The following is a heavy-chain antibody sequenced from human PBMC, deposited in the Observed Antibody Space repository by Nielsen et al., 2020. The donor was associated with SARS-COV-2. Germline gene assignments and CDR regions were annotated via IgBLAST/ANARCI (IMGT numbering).Heavy chain of an antibody. J-gene: IGHJ4*02. V-gene: IGHV2-5*02. Sequence: SGPTLVKPTQTLTLTCSFSGFSLTTSGVGVAWIRQPPGKALEWLALISWDDDERYSPSLKSRLTITKDTSKNQVVLTMTNMDPVDTATYYCAHTGHNWSYRGSFDYWGQGTLVTVSS. D-gene: IGHD1-7*01. CDR2: ISWDDDE. CDR1: GFSLTTSGVG. CDR3: AHTGHNWSYRGSFDY.